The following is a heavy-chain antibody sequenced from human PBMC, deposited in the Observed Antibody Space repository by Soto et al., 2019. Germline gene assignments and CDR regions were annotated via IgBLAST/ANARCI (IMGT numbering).Heavy chain of an antibody. Sequence: LSLTCTLSGPSITSSYYWGWIRPPPGKGLEWIGYIYNSGSTNDNPSLKRRVTISVDTSKNQFSLKLSSVTAADSAVYYCARQGRDRYYFDYWGQGTLVTVSS. CDR1: GPSITSSYY. V-gene: IGHV4-59*08. J-gene: IGHJ4*02. CDR3: ARQGRDRYYFDY. CDR2: IYNSGST.